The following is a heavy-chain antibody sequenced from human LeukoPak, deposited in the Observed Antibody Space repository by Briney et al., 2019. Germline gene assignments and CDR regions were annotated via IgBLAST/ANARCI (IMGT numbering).Heavy chain of an antibody. CDR1: GFTFSDYF. Sequence: PGGSLRLSCAASGFTFSDYFMSWIRQAPGKGLEWVSAISGSGGSTYYADSVKGRFTISRDNSKNTLYLQMNSLRAEDTAVYYCAKARRGGYDTYWGQGTLVTVSS. CDR2: ISGSGGST. J-gene: IGHJ4*02. D-gene: IGHD5-12*01. V-gene: IGHV3-23*01. CDR3: AKARRGGYDTY.